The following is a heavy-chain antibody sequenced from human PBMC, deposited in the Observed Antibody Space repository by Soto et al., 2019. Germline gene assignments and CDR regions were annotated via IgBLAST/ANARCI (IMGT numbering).Heavy chain of an antibody. CDR1: GFSLITTGAG. V-gene: IGHV2-5*02. J-gene: IGHJ3*02. Sequence: QITLKESGPTLVQPTQTLTLTCSFSGFSLITTGAGVGWIRQPPGRAPEWLALIYWDGEKRYSQALKSRFTITKDSSKDQVVLTMTNMDPVDTATYYCARRQSIMIRGANAFDIWGQGTFLSVSS. CDR2: IYWDGEK. D-gene: IGHD3-10*01. CDR3: ARRQSIMIRGANAFDI.